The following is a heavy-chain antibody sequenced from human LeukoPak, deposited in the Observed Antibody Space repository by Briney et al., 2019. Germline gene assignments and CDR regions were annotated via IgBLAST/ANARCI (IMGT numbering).Heavy chain of an antibody. CDR2: IYSGGST. CDR3: AKRSPVFDP. J-gene: IGHJ5*02. D-gene: IGHD1-26*01. V-gene: IGHV3-NL1*01. CDR1: GFTFSSYG. Sequence: GGSLRLSCAASGFTFSSYGMHWVRQAPGKGLEWVSVIYSGGSTYYADSVKGRFTISRDNSKNTLYLQMNSLRAEDTAVYYCAKRSPVFDPWGQGTLVTVSS.